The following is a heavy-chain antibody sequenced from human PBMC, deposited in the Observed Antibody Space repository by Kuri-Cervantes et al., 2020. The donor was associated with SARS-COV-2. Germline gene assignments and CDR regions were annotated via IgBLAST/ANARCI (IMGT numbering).Heavy chain of an antibody. V-gene: IGHV1-69*06. J-gene: IGHJ6*02. D-gene: IGHD1-1*01. CDR1: GGTFSSYA. CDR2: IIPIFGTA. Sequence: SVKVSCKASGGTFSSYAISWVRQAPGQRLEWMGGIIPIFGTANYAQKSQGRVTITADKSTSTVYMELSSLRSEDTAVYYCARDYRTTGTTDGWTEYYGMDVWGQGTTVTVSS. CDR3: ARDYRTTGTTDGWTEYYGMDV.